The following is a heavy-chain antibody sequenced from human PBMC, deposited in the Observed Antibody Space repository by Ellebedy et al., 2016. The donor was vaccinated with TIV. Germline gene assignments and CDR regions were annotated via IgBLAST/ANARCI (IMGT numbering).Heavy chain of an antibody. CDR3: AKAGYGGQNFDS. Sequence: GESLKISCAASGFSFEDSAMHWVRQPPGKGLEWVSLVSGDGGSTSSTDSVKGRFTISRDNSKNSLYLQMDSLRTEDTALYHCAKAGYGGQNFDSWGQGTLVTVSS. J-gene: IGHJ4*02. V-gene: IGHV3-43*02. D-gene: IGHD3-16*01. CDR1: GFSFEDSA. CDR2: VSGDGGST.